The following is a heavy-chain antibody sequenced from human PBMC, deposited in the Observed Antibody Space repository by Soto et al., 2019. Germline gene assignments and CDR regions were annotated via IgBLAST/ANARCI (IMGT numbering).Heavy chain of an antibody. V-gene: IGHV3-23*01. CDR1: GFTFSSYA. D-gene: IGHD3-22*01. CDR2: ISGSGGST. Sequence: GGSLRLSCAASGFTFSSYAMSCVRQAPGKGLEWVSAISGSGGSTYYADSVKGRFTISRDNSKNTLYLQMDSLRAEDTAVYYCAKARYYYDSSGYLCDYWGQGTLVTVSS. CDR3: AKARYYYDSSGYLCDY. J-gene: IGHJ4*02.